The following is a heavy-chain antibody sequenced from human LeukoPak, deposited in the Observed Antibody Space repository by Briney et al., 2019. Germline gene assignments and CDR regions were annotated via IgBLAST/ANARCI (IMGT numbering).Heavy chain of an antibody. V-gene: IGHV1-2*02. CDR2: INPNSGGT. J-gene: IGHJ5*02. Sequence: ASVKVSCKASGYTFTGYYMHWVRQAPGQGLEWMGWINPNSGGTNYAQKFQGRVTMTRDTSISTAYMELSRLRSDDTAVYYCARDGSYDSSGHRGSWFDPWGQGTLVTVSS. D-gene: IGHD3-22*01. CDR1: GYTFTGYY. CDR3: ARDGSYDSSGHRGSWFDP.